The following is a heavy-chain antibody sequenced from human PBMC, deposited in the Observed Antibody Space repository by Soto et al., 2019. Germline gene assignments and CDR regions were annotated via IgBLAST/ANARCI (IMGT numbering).Heavy chain of an antibody. Sequence: SLSISCAVSSGSISSGGYSWSWIRQPPGKGLEWIGYIYHSGSTYYNPSLKSRVTISVDRSKNQFSLKLSSVTAADTAVYYFSRAENYYDTPIDAFDIWGQGTMVTVSS. J-gene: IGHJ3*02. V-gene: IGHV4-30-2*01. D-gene: IGHD3-22*01. CDR3: SRAENYYDTPIDAFDI. CDR2: IYHSGST. CDR1: SGSISSGGYS.